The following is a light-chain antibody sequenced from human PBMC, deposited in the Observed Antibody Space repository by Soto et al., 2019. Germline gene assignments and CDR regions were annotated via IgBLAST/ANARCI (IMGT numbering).Light chain of an antibody. CDR2: DVN. J-gene: IGLJ1*01. Sequence: QSALTQPRSVSGSPGQSVTISCTGTSSDVGGYNYVSWYQQHPGKAPKLMIYDVNKRPSGVPDRFSGSKSGNTASLTISGLQAEDVADYYCCSYAGSYTYVFGPGTKLTVL. CDR1: SSDVGGYNY. CDR3: CSYAGSYTYV. V-gene: IGLV2-11*01.